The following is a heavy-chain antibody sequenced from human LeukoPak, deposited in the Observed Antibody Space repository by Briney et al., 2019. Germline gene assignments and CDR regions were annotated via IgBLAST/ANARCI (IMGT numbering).Heavy chain of an antibody. CDR1: GFTFSSYA. CDR2: ISGSGGST. V-gene: IGHV3-23*01. D-gene: IGHD4-17*01. Sequence: PGGSLRLSCAASGFTFSSYAMSWVRQAPGKGLEWVSAISGSGGSTYYADSVKGRFTISRDNSKNTLYLQMNSLRAEDTAVYYCAAQLTVIYYYGMDVWGQGTTVTVSS. CDR3: AAQLTVIYYYGMDV. J-gene: IGHJ6*02.